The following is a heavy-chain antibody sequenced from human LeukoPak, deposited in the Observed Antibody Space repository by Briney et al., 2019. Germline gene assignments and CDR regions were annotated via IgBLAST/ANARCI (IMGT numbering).Heavy chain of an antibody. Sequence: GAAVEVSCKASGYTFTDYYMYWVRQAPGQGLEWMGRINPNSGDTFYAQKFQGRVTMTRDTSISTAYMELSRLRSDDTAVYYCARVMKATVRTSNFDYWGQGTLVTVSS. CDR1: GYTFTDYY. D-gene: IGHD4-17*01. CDR2: INPNSGDT. J-gene: IGHJ4*02. V-gene: IGHV1-2*06. CDR3: ARVMKATVRTSNFDY.